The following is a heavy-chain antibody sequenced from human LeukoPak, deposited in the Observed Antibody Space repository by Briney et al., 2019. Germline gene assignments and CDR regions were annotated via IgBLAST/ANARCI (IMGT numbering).Heavy chain of an antibody. D-gene: IGHD6-13*01. CDR1: GFTFSSYS. V-gene: IGHV3-48*01. J-gene: IGHJ3*02. CDR2: ISSSSSTI. Sequence: QPGGSLRLSCAASGFTFSSYSMNWVRQAPGKGLEWVSYISSSSSTIYYADSVKGRFTISRDNAKNSLYLQMNSLRAEDTAVYYCARAGRAAGTVGDAFDIWGQGTMVTVSS. CDR3: ARAGRAAGTVGDAFDI.